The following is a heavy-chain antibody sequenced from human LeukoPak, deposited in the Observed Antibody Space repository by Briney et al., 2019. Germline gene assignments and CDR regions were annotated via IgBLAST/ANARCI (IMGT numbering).Heavy chain of an antibody. Sequence: ASVKVSCKASGGTFSSYAISWVRQAPGQGLEWMGWINPNSGGTNYAQKFQGRVTMTRDTSISTAYMELSRLRSDDTAVYYCARGVARDYWGQGTLVTVSS. CDR1: GGTFSSYA. J-gene: IGHJ4*02. CDR3: ARGVARDY. V-gene: IGHV1-2*02. D-gene: IGHD5-12*01. CDR2: INPNSGGT.